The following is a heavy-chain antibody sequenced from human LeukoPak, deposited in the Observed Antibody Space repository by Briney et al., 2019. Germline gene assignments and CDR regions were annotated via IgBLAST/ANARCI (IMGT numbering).Heavy chain of an antibody. CDR1: EFTFSDYD. Sequence: GGSLRLSCVASEFTFSDYDMSWVRQAPGKGLEWVSAITGSGGSTYYADSVKGRFTISRDNSKNTLYLQMNSLRADDTAVYYCAKGKDCWGQGTLVTVSS. V-gene: IGHV3-23*01. CDR3: AKGKDC. J-gene: IGHJ4*02. CDR2: ITGSGGST.